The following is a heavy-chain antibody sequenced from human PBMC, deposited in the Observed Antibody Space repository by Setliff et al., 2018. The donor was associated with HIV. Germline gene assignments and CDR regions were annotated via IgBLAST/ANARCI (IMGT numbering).Heavy chain of an antibody. CDR2: INHSGST. D-gene: IGHD6-25*01. Sequence: SETLSLTCAVYGGSFSGYYWSWIRQPPGKGLEWIGEINHSGSTNYNPSLKSRDTISVDTSKNQFSLKLSSVTAADTAVYYCARDVYRRGPYDYWGQGTLVTVSS. J-gene: IGHJ4*02. CDR3: ARDVYRRGPYDY. V-gene: IGHV4-34*01. CDR1: GGSFSGYY.